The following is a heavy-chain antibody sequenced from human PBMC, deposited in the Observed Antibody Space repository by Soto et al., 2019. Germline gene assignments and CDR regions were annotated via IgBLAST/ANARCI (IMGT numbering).Heavy chain of an antibody. J-gene: IGHJ6*01. CDR1: GGTFSSYT. D-gene: IGHD3-16*02. Sequence: ASVKVSCKASGGTFSSYTISWVRQAPGQGLEWMGRIIPILGIANYAQKFQGRVTITADKSTSTAYMELSSLRSEDTAVYYCAIWLKVAVIGGNYYYGMDVWGQGTTVTVSS. CDR2: IIPILGIA. V-gene: IGHV1-69*02. CDR3: AIWLKVAVIGGNYYYGMDV.